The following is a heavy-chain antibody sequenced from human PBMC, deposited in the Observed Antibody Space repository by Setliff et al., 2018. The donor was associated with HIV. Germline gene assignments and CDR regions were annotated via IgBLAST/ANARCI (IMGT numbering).Heavy chain of an antibody. CDR3: ARVIDYGVLYWSYYMDV. D-gene: IGHD4-17*01. CDR1: GYTLTELS. V-gene: IGHV1-24*01. J-gene: IGHJ6*03. Sequence: ASVKVSCKISGYTLTELSIHWVRQAPGKGLEWMANFDPEDGETFYAQKFQGRLTMTEDTSTDTAYMELSSLRSDDTAVYYCARVIDYGVLYWSYYMDVWGKGTTVTVSS. CDR2: FDPEDGET.